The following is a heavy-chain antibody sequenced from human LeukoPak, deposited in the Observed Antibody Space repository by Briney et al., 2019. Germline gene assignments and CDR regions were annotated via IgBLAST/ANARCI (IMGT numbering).Heavy chain of an antibody. D-gene: IGHD3-10*01. CDR3: ARDKGSFDS. J-gene: IGHJ4*02. CDR2: IKQDGSEK. CDR1: GFTFSSSW. V-gene: IGHV3-7*01. Sequence: GGSLRLSCAASGFTFSSSWMSWVRQAPGKGLEWVANIKQDGSEKYYVDSVKGRFTISRDNAKNSLYLQMNSLRAEDTAVYYCARDKGSFDSWGQGTLVTVSS.